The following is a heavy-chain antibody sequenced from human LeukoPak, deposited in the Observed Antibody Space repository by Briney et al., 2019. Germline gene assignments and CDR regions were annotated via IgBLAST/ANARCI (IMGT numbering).Heavy chain of an antibody. CDR3: AKRVAYSSGYYWDY. J-gene: IGHJ4*02. CDR2: ISGRDDNT. CDR1: GFTFSTYG. D-gene: IGHD6-19*01. V-gene: IGHV3-23*01. Sequence: GGSLRLSCAASGFTFSTYGMTWVRQAPGKGLEWVSAISGRDDNTYYADSVKGRLSISRDKSKNTVHLQMNSLRVEDTAVFYCAKRVAYSSGYYWDYWGQGTLVTVSS.